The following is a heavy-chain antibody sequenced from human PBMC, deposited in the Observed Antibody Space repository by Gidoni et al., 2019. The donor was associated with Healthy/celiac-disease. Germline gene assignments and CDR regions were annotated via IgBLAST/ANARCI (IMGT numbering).Heavy chain of an antibody. D-gene: IGHD1-26*01. CDR2: IFSNDEK. V-gene: IGHV2-26*01. J-gene: IGHJ4*02. CDR1: GFSLSNARMG. CDR3: ARIPSGSYHGDYFDY. Sequence: QVTLKESGPVLVKPTETLTLTCTVPGFSLSNARMGVSWIRQPPGKALEWLAHIFSNDEKSYSTSLKSRLTISKDTSKSQVVLTMTNMDPVDTATYYCARIPSGSYHGDYFDYWGQGTLVTVSS.